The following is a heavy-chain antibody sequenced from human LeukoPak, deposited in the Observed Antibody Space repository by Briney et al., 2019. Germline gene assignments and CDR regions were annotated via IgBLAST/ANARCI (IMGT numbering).Heavy chain of an antibody. J-gene: IGHJ4*02. D-gene: IGHD2-2*01. Sequence: SETLSLTCTVSGGSISSSSYYWGWIRQPPGKGLEWIGSIYYSGSTYYNPSLKSRVTISVDTSKNQFSLKLSSVTAADTAVYYCASTGGLVVPAPFDYWGQGTLVTVSS. CDR2: IYYSGST. CDR3: ASTGGLVVPAPFDY. CDR1: GGSISSSSYY. V-gene: IGHV4-39*07.